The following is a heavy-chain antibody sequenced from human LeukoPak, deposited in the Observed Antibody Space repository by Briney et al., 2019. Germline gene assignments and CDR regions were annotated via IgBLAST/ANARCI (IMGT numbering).Heavy chain of an antibody. V-gene: IGHV1-2*02. CDR1: GYTFTGYY. CDR2: INPNSGGT. Sequence: GASVKVSCKASGYTFTGYYMHWVRQAPGQGLEWMGWINPNSGGTNYAQKFQGRVTMTRDTSISTAYMELSRPRSDDTAVYYCARVGVEMAPHFDYWGQGTPVTVSS. CDR3: ARVGVEMAPHFDY. J-gene: IGHJ4*02. D-gene: IGHD5-24*01.